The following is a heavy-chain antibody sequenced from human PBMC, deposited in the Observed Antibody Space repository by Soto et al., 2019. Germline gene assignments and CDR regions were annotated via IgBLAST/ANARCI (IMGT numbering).Heavy chain of an antibody. Sequence: GASVKVSCKASGYTFTSYAMHWVRQAPGQRLEWMGWINAGNGNTKYSQKFQGRVTITRDTSASTAYMELSSLRSEDTAVYYCARAKFCSSTSGKNTAPSFDYWGQGPLVTVS. D-gene: IGHD2-2*01. J-gene: IGHJ4*02. CDR2: INAGNGNT. V-gene: IGHV1-3*01. CDR3: ARAKFCSSTSGKNTAPSFDY. CDR1: GYTFTSYA.